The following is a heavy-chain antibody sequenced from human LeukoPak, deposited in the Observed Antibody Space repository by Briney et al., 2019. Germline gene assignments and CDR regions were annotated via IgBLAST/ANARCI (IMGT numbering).Heavy chain of an antibody. CDR1: GFTVSSNY. Sequence: PGGSLRLSCAASGFTVSSNYMSWVRQAPGKGLEWVSLIYSGGTTYYADSVKGRFTISRDNSKNTLYLQMNSLRAEDTAVFYCARRAGGYSHPYDYWGQGILVTVSS. CDR3: ARRAGGYSHPYDY. CDR2: IYSGGTT. J-gene: IGHJ4*02. D-gene: IGHD4-23*01. V-gene: IGHV3-53*01.